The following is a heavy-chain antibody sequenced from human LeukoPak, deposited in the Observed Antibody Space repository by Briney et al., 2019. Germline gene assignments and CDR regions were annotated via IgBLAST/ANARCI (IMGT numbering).Heavy chain of an antibody. CDR3: ARDPGGYSYGTRYYYYMDV. D-gene: IGHD5-18*01. CDR1: GGTFSSYA. Sequence: GASVKVSCKASGGTFSSYAISWVRQAPGQGLEWMGGIIPIFGTANYAQKFQGRVTITTDESTSTAYMELSSLRSEDTAVYYCARDPGGYSYGTRYYYYMDVWGKGTTVTVSS. J-gene: IGHJ6*03. CDR2: IIPIFGTA. V-gene: IGHV1-69*05.